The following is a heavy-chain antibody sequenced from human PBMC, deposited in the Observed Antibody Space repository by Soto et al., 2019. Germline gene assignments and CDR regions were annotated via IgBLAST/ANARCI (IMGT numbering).Heavy chain of an antibody. CDR3: ARSQGRSWITGGMDV. Sequence: PGGSLRLSCAASGFTFSSYAMHWVRQAPGKGLEWVAVISYDGSNKYYADSVKGRFTISRDNSKNTLYLQMNSLRAEDTAVYYCARSQGRSWITGGMDVWGQGTTVTVSS. D-gene: IGHD5-12*01. V-gene: IGHV3-30-3*01. CDR2: ISYDGSNK. J-gene: IGHJ6*02. CDR1: GFTFSSYA.